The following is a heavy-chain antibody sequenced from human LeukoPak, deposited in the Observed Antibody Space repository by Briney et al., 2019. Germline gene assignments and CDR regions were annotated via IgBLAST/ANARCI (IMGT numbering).Heavy chain of an antibody. Sequence: PGGSLRLSCAASGFIFDDYGMSWVRQAPGKGLEGVSGINWNGCRTVYADSVKGRFTISRDNANNSLYLQMNSLRAEDTALYYCARDYDYGDYPGYWGQGTLVTVSS. CDR1: GFIFDDYG. CDR2: INWNGCRT. CDR3: ARDYDYGDYPGY. J-gene: IGHJ4*02. D-gene: IGHD4-17*01. V-gene: IGHV3-20*04.